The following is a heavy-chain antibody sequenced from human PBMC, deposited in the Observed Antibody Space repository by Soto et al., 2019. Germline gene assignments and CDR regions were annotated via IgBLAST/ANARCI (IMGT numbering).Heavy chain of an antibody. Sequence: SETLALTCTVSGGSISRYYWSWIRQPPGKGLEWIGYIYYSGSTNYNPSLKSRVTISVDTSKNQFSLKLSSVTAADTAVYYCARAYSGYDYGYYYYYMDVWGKGTTVSVSS. CDR1: GGSISRYY. J-gene: IGHJ6*03. V-gene: IGHV4-59*01. CDR2: IYYSGST. D-gene: IGHD5-12*01. CDR3: ARAYSGYDYGYYYYYMDV.